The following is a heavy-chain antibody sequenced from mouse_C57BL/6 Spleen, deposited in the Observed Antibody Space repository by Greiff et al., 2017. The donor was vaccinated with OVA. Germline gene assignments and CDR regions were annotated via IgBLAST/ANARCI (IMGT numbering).Heavy chain of an antibody. D-gene: IGHD1-1*01. CDR2: IYPRDGSH. CDR3: AREYYGSSRYFDV. J-gene: IGHJ1*03. Sequence: QVQLQQSGPELVKPGASVKLSCKASGYTFTSYDINWVKQRPGQGLEWIGWIYPRDGSHKYNEKIKGKATLTVDTSSRTADMELHSRTSEDSAVYFCAREYYGSSRYFDVWGTGTTVTVSS. CDR1: GYTFTSYD. V-gene: IGHV1-85*01.